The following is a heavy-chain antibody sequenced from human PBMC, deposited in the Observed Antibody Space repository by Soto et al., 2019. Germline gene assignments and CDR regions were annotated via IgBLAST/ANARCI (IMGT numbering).Heavy chain of an antibody. CDR1: GGSISSYY. D-gene: IGHD3-22*01. J-gene: IGHJ5*02. CDR3: ASSYDSSGYNWFDP. Sequence: PSETLSLTCTVSGGSISSYYWSWIRQRPGKGLEWIGYIYYSGSTNYNPSLKSRVTISVDTSKNQFSLKLSSVTAADTAVYYCASSYDSSGYNWFDPWGQGTLVTVSS. CDR2: IYYSGST. V-gene: IGHV4-59*01.